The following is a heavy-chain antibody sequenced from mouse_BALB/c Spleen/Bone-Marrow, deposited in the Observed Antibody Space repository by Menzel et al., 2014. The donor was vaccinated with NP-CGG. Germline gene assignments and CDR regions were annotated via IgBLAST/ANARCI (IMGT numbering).Heavy chain of an antibody. D-gene: IGHD2-10*02. Sequence: EVMLVESGGGLVQPGGSRKLSCAASGFTFSSFGVHWVRQAPEKGLEWVAYVSSGSSTIYYADTVKGRFTISRDNPKNTLFLQMTSLRSEDTAVYYCARGKYGYDYWGQGTTLTVSS. CDR2: VSSGSSTI. CDR1: GFTFSSFG. J-gene: IGHJ2*01. CDR3: ARGKYGYDY. V-gene: IGHV5-17*02.